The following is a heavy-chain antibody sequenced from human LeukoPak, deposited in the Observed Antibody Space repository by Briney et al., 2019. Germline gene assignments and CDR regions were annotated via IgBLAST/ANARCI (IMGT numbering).Heavy chain of an antibody. CDR2: IIPILGIA. Sequence: KPGRSLRLSCAASGGTFSSYAISWVRQAPGQGLEWMGRIIPILGIANYAQKFQGRVTITADKSTSTAYMELSSLRSEDTAVYYCARADYGSGSVDVWGQGTTVTVSS. CDR3: ARADYGSGSVDV. J-gene: IGHJ6*02. V-gene: IGHV1-69*04. D-gene: IGHD3-10*01. CDR1: GGTFSSYA.